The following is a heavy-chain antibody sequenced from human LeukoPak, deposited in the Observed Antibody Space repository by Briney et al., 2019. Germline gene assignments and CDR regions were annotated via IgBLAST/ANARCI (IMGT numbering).Heavy chain of an antibody. D-gene: IGHD3-10*01. CDR2: ISWNSGNI. CDR1: GFNFDDYA. Sequence: PGGSLRLSCAATGFNFDDYAMHWVRQAPGKGLEWVSGISWNSGNIGYADSVKGRFTISRDNAKNSLYLQMDSLRAEDTALYYCAKDKTSGSYIYYYAMNVWGQGTTVTVSS. CDR3: AKDKTSGSYIYYYAMNV. J-gene: IGHJ6*02. V-gene: IGHV3-9*01.